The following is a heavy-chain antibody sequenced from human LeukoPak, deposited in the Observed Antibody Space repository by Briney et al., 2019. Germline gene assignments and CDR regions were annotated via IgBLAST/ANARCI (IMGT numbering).Heavy chain of an antibody. Sequence: GGSLRLSCAASGFTFSSYAMSWVRQAPGKGLEWVSAISGSGGSTYYADSVKGRFTISRDNSKNTLYLQMNSLRAEDTAVYYCAKWTNYYGSGSSFDYWGQGTLVTVSS. V-gene: IGHV3-23*01. CDR3: AKWTNYYGSGSSFDY. CDR1: GFTFSSYA. D-gene: IGHD3-10*01. CDR2: ISGSGGST. J-gene: IGHJ4*02.